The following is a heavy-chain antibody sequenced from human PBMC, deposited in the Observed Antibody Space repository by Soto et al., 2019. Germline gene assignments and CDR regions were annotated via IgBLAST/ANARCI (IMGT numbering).Heavy chain of an antibody. V-gene: IGHV1-3*05. CDR2: INAGNGET. J-gene: IGHJ4*02. D-gene: IGHD6-19*01. CDR1: GYTFSSCA. CDR3: ARDQLGTGWNDY. Sequence: QVQLVQSGAEEKKPGASVKVSCKASGYTFSSCAIHWVRQAPGQRLEWMGCINAGNGETIYSQRFQDRVTITRDTSASTAYVELSSLTSDDTAVYDCARDQLGTGWNDYWGQGTLVTASS.